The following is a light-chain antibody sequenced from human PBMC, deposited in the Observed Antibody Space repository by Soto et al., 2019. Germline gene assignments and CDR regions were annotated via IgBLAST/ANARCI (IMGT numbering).Light chain of an antibody. CDR2: EAS. Sequence: QSVLTQPPSVSGSPGRSVAIACTGTSTDFVSYNRVSWYQQPPGTAPKLIIYEASNRPSGVPDRFSGSKSGNTASLTISGLQAADEADYYCSLYTSENTYVFGTGTKVTV. V-gene: IGLV2-18*01. J-gene: IGLJ1*01. CDR3: SLYTSENTYV. CDR1: STDFVSYNR.